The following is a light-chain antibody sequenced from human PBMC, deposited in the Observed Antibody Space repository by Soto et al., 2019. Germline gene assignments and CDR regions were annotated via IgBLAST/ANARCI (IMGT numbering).Light chain of an antibody. Sequence: VVTESRGQESMTPVEGTSVYCRSSQSVSIHLAWYQQKPGQAPRLLIYDTSTRATGIPARFSGSGSGTKFTLSVIGLHSEEFSGYFCQQYRNLATITCGQGTRLXIK. J-gene: IGKJ5*01. CDR2: DTS. CDR3: QQYRNLATIT. CDR1: QSVSIH. V-gene: IGKV3-15*01.